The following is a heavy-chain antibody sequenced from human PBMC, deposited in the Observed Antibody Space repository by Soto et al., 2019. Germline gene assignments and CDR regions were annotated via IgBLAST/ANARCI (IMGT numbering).Heavy chain of an antibody. J-gene: IGHJ6*02. Sequence: ASVKVSCKASGYTFTSYYMHWVRQAPGQGLEWMGIINPSGGSTSYAQKFQGRVTMTRDTSTSTVYMELSSLRSEDTAVYYCARDGVVVVAATRDYYGMDVWGQGTTVTVSS. D-gene: IGHD2-15*01. CDR3: ARDGVVVVAATRDYYGMDV. CDR1: GYTFTSYY. CDR2: INPSGGST. V-gene: IGHV1-46*01.